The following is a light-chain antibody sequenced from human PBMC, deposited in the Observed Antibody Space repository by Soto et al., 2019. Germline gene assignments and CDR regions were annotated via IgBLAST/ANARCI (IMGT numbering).Light chain of an antibody. V-gene: IGKV1-39*01. CDR2: GAF. J-gene: IGKJ3*01. Sequence: DIQMTQSPSSLSASVGDRVTITCRACQFISKYLNWYQQKPGKAPKLLIFGAFNLEGGVPSRFSGSGSGTEFTLTISGLLPDDFATSICQQTYTEVSFGPGTTVEI. CDR3: QQTYTEVS. CDR1: QFISKY.